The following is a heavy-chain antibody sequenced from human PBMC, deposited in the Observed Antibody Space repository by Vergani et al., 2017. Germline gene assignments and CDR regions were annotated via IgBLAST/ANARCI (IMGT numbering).Heavy chain of an antibody. Sequence: EVQLVESGGGLVQPGRSLRLSCTASGFTFGDYAMSWVRQAPGKGLEWVGFIRSKAYGGTTEYAASVKGRFTISRDDSKSIAYLQMNSLKTEDTAVYYCTRDRDYYYMDVWGKGTTVTVSS. J-gene: IGHJ6*03. CDR2: IRSKAYGGTT. V-gene: IGHV3-49*04. CDR3: TRDRDYYYMDV. CDR1: GFTFGDYA.